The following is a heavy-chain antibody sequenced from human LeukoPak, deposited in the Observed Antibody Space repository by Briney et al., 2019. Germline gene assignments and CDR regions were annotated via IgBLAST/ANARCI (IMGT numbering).Heavy chain of an antibody. V-gene: IGHV4-59*01. J-gene: IGHJ4*02. D-gene: IGHD3-22*01. CDR1: GGSFSGYY. CDR3: ARGGWNKFDY. Sequence: SEILSLTCAVYGGSFSGYYWSWIRQPPGKGLEWIGFIFYSGTTNYNPSLKSRVTISVDTSKNQFSLKLSSVTAADTAVYYCARGGWNKFDYWGQGTLVTVSS. CDR2: IFYSGTT.